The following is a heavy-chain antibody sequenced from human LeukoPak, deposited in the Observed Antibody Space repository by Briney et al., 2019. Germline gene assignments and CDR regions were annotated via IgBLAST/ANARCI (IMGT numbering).Heavy chain of an antibody. D-gene: IGHD5-18*01. V-gene: IGHV3-48*01. CDR1: GFTFSSYS. CDR2: ISSSSSTI. Sequence: GGSLRLSCAASGFTFSSYSMSWVRQAPGKGLEWVSYISSSSSTIYYADSVKGRFTISRDNAKNSLYLQMNSLRAEDTAVYYCARDRVDTAMVPDYWGQGTLVTVSS. J-gene: IGHJ4*02. CDR3: ARDRVDTAMVPDY.